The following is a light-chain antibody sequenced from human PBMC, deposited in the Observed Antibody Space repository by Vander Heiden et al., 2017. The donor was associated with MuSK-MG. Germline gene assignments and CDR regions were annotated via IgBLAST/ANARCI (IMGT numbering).Light chain of an antibody. CDR2: EVS. V-gene: IGKV2D-29*01. Sequence: DIVLTQTPLSLSVTPGQPASISCKPRQSLLHSDGETDLYWYLQKPGQPPQLLIYEVSNRFSGVPDRFSGSGSGTEFSLKISRVEAEDVGVYYCMQSYQFPLTFGGGTKVEIK. CDR1: QSLLHSDGETD. J-gene: IGKJ4*01. CDR3: MQSYQFPLT.